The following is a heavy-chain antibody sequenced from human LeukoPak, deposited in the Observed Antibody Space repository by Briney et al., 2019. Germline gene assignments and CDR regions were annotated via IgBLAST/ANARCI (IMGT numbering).Heavy chain of an antibody. V-gene: IGHV1-18*04. D-gene: IGHD3-3*01. Sequence: ASVKVSCKASGYTFTSYYMHWVRQAPGQGLEWMGWISAYNGNTNYAQKLQGRVTMTTDTSTSTAYMELRSLRSDDTAVYYCARDSASDIYDFWSGYSGYFDYWGQGTLVTVSS. J-gene: IGHJ4*02. CDR2: ISAYNGNT. CDR3: ARDSASDIYDFWSGYSGYFDY. CDR1: GYTFTSYY.